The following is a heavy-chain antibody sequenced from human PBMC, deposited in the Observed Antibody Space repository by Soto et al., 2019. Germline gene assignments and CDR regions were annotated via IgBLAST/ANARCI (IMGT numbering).Heavy chain of an antibody. D-gene: IGHD3-22*01. CDR2: IYYSGST. Sequence: KTSETLSLTCTVSGGSISSGDYYWSWIRQPPGKGLEWIGYIYYSGSTYYNPSLKSRVTISVDTSKNQFSLKLSSVTAADTAVYYCAREVPYYYDSSGYPPRFPYYFDYWGQGTLVTVSS. J-gene: IGHJ4*02. CDR3: AREVPYYYDSSGYPPRFPYYFDY. CDR1: GGSISSGDYY. V-gene: IGHV4-30-4*01.